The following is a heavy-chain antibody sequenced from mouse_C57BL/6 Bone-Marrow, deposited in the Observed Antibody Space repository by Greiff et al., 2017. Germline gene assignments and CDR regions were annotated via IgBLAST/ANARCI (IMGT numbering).Heavy chain of an antibody. D-gene: IGHD2-4*01. V-gene: IGHV1-64*01. CDR3: GYDYDGYAMDY. CDR2: IHPNSGST. CDR1: GYTFTSYW. Sequence: QVQLQQPGAELVKPGASVKLSCKASGYTFTSYWLHWVKQRPGQGLEWIGMIHPNSGSTNYNEKFKSKATLTVDKSSSTAYMQLSSLTSEDDAVYYCGYDYDGYAMDYGGQGTSVTVSA. J-gene: IGHJ4*01.